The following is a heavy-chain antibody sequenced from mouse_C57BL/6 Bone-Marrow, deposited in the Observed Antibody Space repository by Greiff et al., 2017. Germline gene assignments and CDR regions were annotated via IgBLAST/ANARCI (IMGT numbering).Heavy chain of an antibody. Sequence: VQLQQPGTELVKPGASVKLSCKASGYTFTSYWMHWVKQRPGQGLEWIGNIDPRTGGTTYNEKFKSKATLTVDKSSSTAYMQLSSLTSEDSAVYYCARDSNYVDYAMDYWGQGTSVTVSS. J-gene: IGHJ4*01. CDR1: GYTFTSYW. CDR2: IDPRTGGT. V-gene: IGHV1-53*01. CDR3: ARDSNYVDYAMDY. D-gene: IGHD2-5*01.